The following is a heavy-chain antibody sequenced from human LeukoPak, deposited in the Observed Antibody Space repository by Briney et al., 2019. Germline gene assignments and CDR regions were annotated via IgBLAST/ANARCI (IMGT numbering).Heavy chain of an antibody. D-gene: IGHD3-10*01. CDR1: GFSFSSHG. V-gene: IGHV3-21*01. J-gene: IGHJ4*02. CDR3: ARGSGTHF. Sequence: PGGSLRLPCAASGFSFSSHGMNWVRQAPGKGLEWVSSISKSGTYIYYADSVRGRFTISRDNANNSLYLQMNSLRGEDTAMYYCARGSGTHFWGQGARVTISS. CDR2: ISKSGTYI.